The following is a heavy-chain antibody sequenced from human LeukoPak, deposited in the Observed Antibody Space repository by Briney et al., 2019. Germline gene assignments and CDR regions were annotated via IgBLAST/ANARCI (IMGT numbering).Heavy chain of an antibody. CDR2: IYYSGST. Sequence: PSETLSLTCTVSGGSISSYYWSWIRQPPGKGLEWIGYIYYSGSTNYNPSLKSRVTISVDTSKNQFSLKLSSVTAADTAVYYCASGDSSGYNLPGFDYWGQGTLVTVFS. J-gene: IGHJ4*02. CDR1: GGSISSYY. CDR3: ASGDSSGYNLPGFDY. V-gene: IGHV4-59*01. D-gene: IGHD3-22*01.